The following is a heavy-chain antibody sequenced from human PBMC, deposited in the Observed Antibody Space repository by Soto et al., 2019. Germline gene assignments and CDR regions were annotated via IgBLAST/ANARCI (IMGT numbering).Heavy chain of an antibody. CDR2: IYYSGST. CDR3: ARVGSGGNYYDSSGYSGSRSFDY. J-gene: IGHJ4*02. CDR1: GDSISNSY. V-gene: IGHV4-59*06. Sequence: SETLSLTCTVSGDSISNSYWSWIRQHPGKGLEWIGYIYYSGSTYYNPSLKSQVAISVDTSKNQFSLKLSSVTAADTAVYYSARVGSGGNYYDSSGYSGSRSFDYWGQGTLVTVSS. D-gene: IGHD3-22*01.